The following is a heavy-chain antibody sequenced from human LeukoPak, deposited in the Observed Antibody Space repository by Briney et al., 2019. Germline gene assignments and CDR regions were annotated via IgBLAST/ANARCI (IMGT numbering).Heavy chain of an antibody. CDR2: IKQDGSEK. V-gene: IGHV3-7*03. J-gene: IGHJ6*02. CDR1: GFTFSSYW. D-gene: IGHD3-10*01. CDR3: ARVRDYYGSGVGMDV. Sequence: GGSLRLSCAASGFTFSSYWMSWVRQAPGKGLEWVANIKQDGSEKYYVDSVKGRFTISRDNAKNSLYLQMNSLRAEDTAVYYCARVRDYYGSGVGMDVWGQGTTVTVSS.